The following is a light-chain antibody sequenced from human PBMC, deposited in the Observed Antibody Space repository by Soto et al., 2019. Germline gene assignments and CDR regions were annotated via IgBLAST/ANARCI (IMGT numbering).Light chain of an antibody. Sequence: QSVVTQPACVSGSPGQSITISCTGTSSDVGGYNYVSWYQQHPGKAPKLMIYEVSNRPSGVSNRFSGSKSGNTASLTISGLQAEDEADYYCSSYTSSSTYVFGPGTKVTAL. J-gene: IGLJ1*01. CDR2: EVS. CDR3: SSYTSSSTYV. V-gene: IGLV2-14*01. CDR1: SSDVGGYNY.